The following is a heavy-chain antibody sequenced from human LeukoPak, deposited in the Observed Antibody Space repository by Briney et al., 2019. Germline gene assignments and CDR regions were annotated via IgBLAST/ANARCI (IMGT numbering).Heavy chain of an antibody. V-gene: IGHV3-7*01. CDR1: GFTFSSYW. CDR2: IKQDGSEK. D-gene: IGHD3-10*01. CDR3: ARVSSLWSFDY. Sequence: TGGSLRLSCAASGFTFSSYWMSWVRQAPGKGLEWVANIKQDGSEKYYVDSVKGRFTISRDNARDTLYLQLNSLGAEDTAVYYCARVSSLWSFDYWGQGTLVTVSS. J-gene: IGHJ4*02.